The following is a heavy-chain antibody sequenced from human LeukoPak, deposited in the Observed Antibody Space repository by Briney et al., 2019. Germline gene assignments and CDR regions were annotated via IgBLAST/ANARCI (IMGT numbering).Heavy chain of an antibody. Sequence: SVKVSCKASGGTFSSNAISWVRQAPGQGLEWMGRIIPILGIANYAQKFQGRVTITADKSTSTAYMELSSLRSEDTAVYYCARIGYSGYDLDSPVDYWGQGTLVTVSS. V-gene: IGHV1-69*04. CDR2: IIPILGIA. D-gene: IGHD5-12*01. J-gene: IGHJ4*02. CDR3: ARIGYSGYDLDSPVDY. CDR1: GGTFSSNA.